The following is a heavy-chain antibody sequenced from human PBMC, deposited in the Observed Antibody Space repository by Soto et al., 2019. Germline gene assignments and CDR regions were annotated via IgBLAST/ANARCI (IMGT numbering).Heavy chain of an antibody. CDR2: FYHGGST. J-gene: IGHJ1*01. V-gene: IGHV4-38-2*01. D-gene: IGHD6-19*01. CDR3: ALGAVGCTVAEYFQR. Sequence: SETLSLTCAVSGYSITSDYYWGWIRQPPGKGLEWLGSFYHGGSTYYHPSLKSRITISLDTSKNQFSLNLRSLTAAETAFFYCALGAVGCTVAEYFQRWGQGTLVTVSS. CDR1: GYSITSDYY.